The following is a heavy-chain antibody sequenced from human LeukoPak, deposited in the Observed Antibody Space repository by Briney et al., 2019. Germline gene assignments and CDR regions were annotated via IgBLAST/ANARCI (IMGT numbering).Heavy chain of an antibody. V-gene: IGHV4-34*01. J-gene: IGHJ4*02. D-gene: IGHD6-19*01. CDR2: INHSGST. CDR1: GGSFSDYY. CDR3: ARGMGIAVAGYGDY. Sequence: SETLSLTCAVYGGSFSDYYWSWIRQPPGKGLEWIGEINHSGSTNYNPSLKSRVTISVDTSKNQFSLKLSSVTAADTAVYYCARGMGIAVAGYGDYWGQGTLVTVSS.